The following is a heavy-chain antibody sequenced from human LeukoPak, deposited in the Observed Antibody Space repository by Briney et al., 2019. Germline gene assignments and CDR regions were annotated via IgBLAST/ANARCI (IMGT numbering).Heavy chain of an antibody. J-gene: IGHJ6*02. Sequence: GGTLRLSCVASGFTFSSYWMHWVRQDPRKGLVWVSRISGDGRNINYADSVRGRFTISRDNAKNTLYLQMNTLRVEDTAVYYCTRDLMDYDVSTGLHHYYMDVWGQGTTVTVSS. CDR3: TRDLMDYDVSTGLHHYYMDV. CDR1: GFTFSSYW. V-gene: IGHV3-74*01. D-gene: IGHD3-9*01. CDR2: ISGDGRNI.